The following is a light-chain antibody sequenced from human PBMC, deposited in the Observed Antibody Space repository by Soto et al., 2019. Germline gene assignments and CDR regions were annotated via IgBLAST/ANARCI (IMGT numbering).Light chain of an antibody. CDR1: QFLSDSF. V-gene: IGKV3-20*01. CDR2: GVS. J-gene: IGKJ1*01. CDR3: HLYRRSPQT. Sequence: EIVLTQSPGTLSLSPGERATLSCRASQFLSDSFVAWYQQKAGQAPRLLIYGVSNRATGVPDRFRGSGSGTDFTLTLSKLEPEDLAVYYCHLYRRSPQTFGQGTKVEIK.